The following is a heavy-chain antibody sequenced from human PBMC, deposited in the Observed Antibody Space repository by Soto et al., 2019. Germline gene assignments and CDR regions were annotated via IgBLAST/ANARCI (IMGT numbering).Heavy chain of an antibody. CDR3: AKTSYYDFWSDYQS. CDR2: SSGSGGGT. J-gene: IGHJ5*02. CDR1: GFTFSSSA. Sequence: GGSLRLSCAASGFTFSSSAMNWVRKPPAKGLDWVSASSGSGGGTYYSDSANGRFTISRDNSKKTLYLQMNTLTAGDTAVYYFAKTSYYDFWSDYQSWGQGTLVTVSS. D-gene: IGHD3-3*01. V-gene: IGHV3-23*01.